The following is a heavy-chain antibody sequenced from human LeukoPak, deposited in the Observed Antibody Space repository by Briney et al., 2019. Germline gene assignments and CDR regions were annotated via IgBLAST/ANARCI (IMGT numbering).Heavy chain of an antibody. CDR2: IYFSGST. V-gene: IGHV4-39*02. J-gene: IGHJ4*02. D-gene: IGHD3-10*01. Sequence: SETLSLTCTVSGGSISSSSYYWGWIRQPPGKGLEWIGNIYFSGSTYYTPSLKSRVTISLATSKNQFSLKLTSVTAADTAVYYCARDGRSYSAFDYWGQGTLVTVSS. CDR1: GGSISSSSYY. CDR3: ARDGRSYSAFDY.